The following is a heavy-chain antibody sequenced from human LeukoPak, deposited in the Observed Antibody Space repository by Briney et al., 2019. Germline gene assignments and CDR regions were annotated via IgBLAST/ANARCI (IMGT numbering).Heavy chain of an antibody. CDR2: INPSGTTI. D-gene: IGHD3-16*01. CDR3: VRDRDYFGGTANYDVYDI. J-gene: IGHJ3*02. CDR1: GFSFSDYY. V-gene: IGHV3-11*04. Sequence: GGSLRLSCAVSGFSFSDYYMVWVRQAPGQGLECISHINPSGTTIHYADSVKGRFTISRDNARNSLYLQMNSLRAEDTATYYCVRDRDYFGGTANYDVYDIWGRGTTVTV.